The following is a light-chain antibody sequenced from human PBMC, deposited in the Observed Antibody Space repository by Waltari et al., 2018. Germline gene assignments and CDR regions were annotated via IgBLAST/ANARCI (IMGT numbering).Light chain of an antibody. CDR2: GKD. J-gene: IGLJ2*01. CDR3: HSRVVSNVRGA. CDR1: SLRNYD. Sequence: SSELTQDPAVSVALGQTVRITCQGESLRNYDASWYQQKPGQAPILVIYGKDNRPPGIPDRFSGSTSGNTASLTITGSQAEDEADYYCHSRVVSNVRGAFGGGTKLTVL. V-gene: IGLV3-19*01.